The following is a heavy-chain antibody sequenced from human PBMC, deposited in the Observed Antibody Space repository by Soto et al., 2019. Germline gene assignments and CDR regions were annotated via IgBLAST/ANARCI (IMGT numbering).Heavy chain of an antibody. V-gene: IGHV4-34*01. CDR1: GGSFSGYY. CDR3: APFPFAFCSRYTRPFDY. Sequence: PSETLSLTCAVYGGSFSGYYWSWIRQPPGKGLEWIGEINHSGSTNYNPSLKSRVTISVDTSKNQFSLKVSSVTAADTAVYYCAPFPFAFCSRYTRPFDYSGQGTLLTVSS. CDR2: INHSGST. J-gene: IGHJ4*02. D-gene: IGHD3-16*02.